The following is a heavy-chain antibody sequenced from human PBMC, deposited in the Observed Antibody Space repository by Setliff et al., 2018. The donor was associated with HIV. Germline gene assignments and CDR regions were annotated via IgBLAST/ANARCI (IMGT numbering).Heavy chain of an antibody. CDR2: ISAYNGNT. CDR1: GYTFTSYG. J-gene: IGHJ5*02. D-gene: IGHD3-22*01. CDR3: AREDVVGGGASSGYPDH. V-gene: IGHV1-18*01. Sequence: ASVKVSCKASGYTFTSYGLSWVRQAPGQGLEWVGWISAYNGNTHETQKLQGRVTMTTDTSTSTAYMELRSLRSDDTAVYYCAREDVVGGGASSGYPDHWGQGTLVTVS.